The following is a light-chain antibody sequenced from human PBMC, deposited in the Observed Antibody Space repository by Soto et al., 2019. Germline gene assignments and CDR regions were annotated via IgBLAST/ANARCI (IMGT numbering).Light chain of an antibody. CDR1: STDVGSYNL. Sequence: QSALTQPASVSGSPGQSITISCTGTSTDVGSYNLVPWYQQHPGKAPKLMIYEGSKRPSGVSNRFSGSKSGNTASLTISGLQAEDEADYYCCSYAGSSTPDVFGTGTKLTVL. V-gene: IGLV2-23*01. J-gene: IGLJ1*01. CDR3: CSYAGSSTPDV. CDR2: EGS.